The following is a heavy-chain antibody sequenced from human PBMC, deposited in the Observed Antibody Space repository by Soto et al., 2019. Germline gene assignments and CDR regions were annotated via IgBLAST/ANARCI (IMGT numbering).Heavy chain of an antibody. Sequence: QVQLVESGGGVVQPGRSLRLSCAASGFTFSSYGMHWVRQAPGKGLEWVAVIWYDGSNKYYADSVKGRFTISRDNSKNTRYLQMNSLRAEDTAVYYCARGGNTKYWSPEDMYYFDYWGQGTLVTVSS. CDR2: IWYDGSNK. J-gene: IGHJ4*02. CDR1: GFTFSSYG. D-gene: IGHD2-8*02. V-gene: IGHV3-33*01. CDR3: ARGGNTKYWSPEDMYYFDY.